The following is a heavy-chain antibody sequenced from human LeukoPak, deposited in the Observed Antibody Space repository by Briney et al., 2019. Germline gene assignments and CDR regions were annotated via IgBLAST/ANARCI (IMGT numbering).Heavy chain of an antibody. J-gene: IGHJ4*02. Sequence: GGSLRLSCAASGFTFSSYDMHWVRQATGKGLEWVSGIDTDGDTYYPDSVKGRFIISRDNAKDSLYLQMNSLRVEDTAVYYCLRGDRRDYWGQGTLVTVSS. CDR3: LRGDRRDY. CDR1: GFTFSSYD. V-gene: IGHV3-13*01. CDR2: IDTDGDT.